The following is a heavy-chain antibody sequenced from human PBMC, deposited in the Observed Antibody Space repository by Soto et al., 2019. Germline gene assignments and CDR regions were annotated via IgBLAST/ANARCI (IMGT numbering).Heavy chain of an antibody. Sequence: QVQLVQSGAEGRKPGSSVKVSCKASGGTFSSYASSWVRQAPGQGLEWMGGIIPIFGTANYAQKFQGRVTITADEPTSTAYMELSSLRSEDTAVYYCARDCSSTSCYTRRKNYYYYGMAVWGQGTTVTVAS. CDR3: ARDCSSTSCYTRRKNYYYYGMAV. CDR2: IIPIFGTA. V-gene: IGHV1-69*01. J-gene: IGHJ6*02. D-gene: IGHD2-2*02. CDR1: GGTFSSYA.